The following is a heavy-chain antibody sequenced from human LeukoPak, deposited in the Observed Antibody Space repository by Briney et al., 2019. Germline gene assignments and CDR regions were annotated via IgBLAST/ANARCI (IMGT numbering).Heavy chain of an antibody. CDR1: GGSISSYY. D-gene: IGHD6-19*01. CDR2: IYYSGST. V-gene: IGHV4-59*01. CDR3: ARGSGWYYY. J-gene: IGHJ4*02. Sequence: SETLSLTCTVSGGSISSYYWSWIREPPGKGLEWIGYIYYSGSTNYNPSLKSRVTISVDTSKNQVSLKLNSVTAADTAVYYCARGSGWYYYWGQGTLVTVSS.